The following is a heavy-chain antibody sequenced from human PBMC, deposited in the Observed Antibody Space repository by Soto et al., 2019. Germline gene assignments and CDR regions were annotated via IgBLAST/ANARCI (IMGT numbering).Heavy chain of an antibody. CDR1: GFTFSSYA. J-gene: IGHJ5*02. CDR2: ISGSGGST. V-gene: IGHV3-23*01. D-gene: IGHD3-3*01. CDR3: AKPQYYDFWSGRYNWFDP. Sequence: VGSLRLSCAASGFTFSSYAMSWVRQAPGKGLEWVSAISGSGGSTYYADSVKGRFTISRDNSKNTLYLQMNSLRAEDTAVYYCAKPQYYDFWSGRYNWFDPWGQGTLVTVSS.